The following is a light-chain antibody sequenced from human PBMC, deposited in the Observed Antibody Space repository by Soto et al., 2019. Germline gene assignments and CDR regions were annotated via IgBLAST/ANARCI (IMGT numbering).Light chain of an antibody. CDR3: QQSYSPPHT. J-gene: IGKJ2*01. Sequence: DIQMTQSPSSLSASVRDRITISCRASQSISTYLNWYQQRPGKAPSLLIYAASSLRSVVPSRFSGSGSGTDFTLTISSLQPEDFANSYCQQSYSPPHTFGRGTKLELK. CDR2: AAS. CDR1: QSISTY. V-gene: IGKV1-39*01.